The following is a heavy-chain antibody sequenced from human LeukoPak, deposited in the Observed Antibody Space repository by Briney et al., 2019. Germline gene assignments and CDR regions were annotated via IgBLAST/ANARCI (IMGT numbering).Heavy chain of an antibody. CDR3: ARVGSDSSGWRRFDY. D-gene: IGHD6-19*01. CDR2: IIPIFGTA. Sequence: SVKVSCKASGGTFSSYAISWVRQAPGQGLEWMGGIIPIFGTANYAQKFQGRVTITADESTSTAYMELSRLRSDDTAVYYCARVGSDSSGWRRFDYWGQGTLVTVSS. V-gene: IGHV1-69*01. J-gene: IGHJ4*02. CDR1: GGTFSSYA.